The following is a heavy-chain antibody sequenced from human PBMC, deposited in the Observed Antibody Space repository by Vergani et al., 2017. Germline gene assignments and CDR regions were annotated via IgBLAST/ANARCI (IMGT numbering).Heavy chain of an antibody. J-gene: IGHJ6*03. D-gene: IGHD6-13*01. Sequence: QVQLVQSGAEVKKPGASVTVSCKASGYTFTTYVLSWVRQAPGQGLEWMGWISAYNGDTNYAQRFQGRVTMTTDTSTSTAYMELRSLRSDDTAVYYCARLIAARGGNYYYYCYMDVWGKGTTVTVSS. V-gene: IGHV1-18*01. CDR1: GYTFTTYV. CDR2: ISAYNGDT. CDR3: ARLIAARGGNYYYYCYMDV.